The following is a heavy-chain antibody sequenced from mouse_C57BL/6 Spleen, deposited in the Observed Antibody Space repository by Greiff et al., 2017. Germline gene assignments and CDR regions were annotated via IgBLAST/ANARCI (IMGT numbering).Heavy chain of an antibody. D-gene: IGHD1-1*01. CDR3: ARSPTTVVAPFDV. CDR2: IYPGSGNT. Sequence: QVQLQQPGAELVKPGASVKMSCKASGYTFTSYWITWVKQRPGQGLEWIGDIYPGSGNTNYNEKFKSKATLTVDTSSSTAYMQLSSLTSEDSAVYYCARSPTTVVAPFDVWGTGTTVTVSS. J-gene: IGHJ1*03. CDR1: GYTFTSYW. V-gene: IGHV1-55*01.